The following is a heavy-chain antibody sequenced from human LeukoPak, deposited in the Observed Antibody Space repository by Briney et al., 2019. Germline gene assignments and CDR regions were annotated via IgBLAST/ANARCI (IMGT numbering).Heavy chain of an antibody. CDR2: ISGSGGST. CDR1: GFTFSSYA. V-gene: IGHV3-23*01. CDR3: AKASSSSYYYGMDV. Sequence: PGASLRLSCAASGFTFSSYAMSWVRQAPGKGLEWVSAISGSGGSTYYADSVKGRFTISRDNSKNTPYLQMNSLRAEDTAVYYCAKASSSSYYYGMDVWGQGTTVTVSS. J-gene: IGHJ6*02. D-gene: IGHD6-13*01.